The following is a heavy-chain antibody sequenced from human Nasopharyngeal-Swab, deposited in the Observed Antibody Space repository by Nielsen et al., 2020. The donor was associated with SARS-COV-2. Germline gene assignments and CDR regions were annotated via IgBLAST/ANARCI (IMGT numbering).Heavy chain of an antibody. CDR2: IWYDGSTK. J-gene: IGHJ4*02. D-gene: IGHD3/OR15-3a*01. V-gene: IGHV3-33*01. CDR3: ARDVNDYWTGYLY. Sequence: VRQMPGKGLEWVAVIWYDGSTKYYTDSVKGRFTIPRDNSKNTLYLQMNSLRAEDTAVYYCARDVNDYWTGYLYWGQGALVTVSS.